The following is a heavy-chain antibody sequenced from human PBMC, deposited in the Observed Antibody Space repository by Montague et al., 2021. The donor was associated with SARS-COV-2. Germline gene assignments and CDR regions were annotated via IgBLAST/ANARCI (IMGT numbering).Heavy chain of an antibody. CDR3: ARVRYYGSGTSLGMDV. CDR1: GGSFSGYY. Sequence: SETLSLTCAVYGGSFSGYYWSWIRQPPGKGLELMGEINHSGSTNYNQSLKSRVTISVDTSKNQFSLKLSSVTAADTAVYYCARVRYYGSGTSLGMDVWGQGTTVTVSS. D-gene: IGHD3-10*01. V-gene: IGHV4-34*01. J-gene: IGHJ6*02. CDR2: INHSGST.